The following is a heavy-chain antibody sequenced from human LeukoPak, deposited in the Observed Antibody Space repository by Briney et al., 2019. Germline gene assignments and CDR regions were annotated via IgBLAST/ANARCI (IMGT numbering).Heavy chain of an antibody. J-gene: IGHJ4*02. CDR2: IYTTGST. CDR3: ARAEGLGGDWNYFDY. CDR1: GGSISTYY. Sequence: PSETLSLTCTVSGGSISTYYWSWIRQPAGKGLEWIGRIYTTGSTNYNPSLKSRVTMSVDTSKNQFSLKLSSVTAADTAVYYCARAEGLGGDWNYFDYWGQGTPVTVSS. V-gene: IGHV4-4*07. D-gene: IGHD2-21*02.